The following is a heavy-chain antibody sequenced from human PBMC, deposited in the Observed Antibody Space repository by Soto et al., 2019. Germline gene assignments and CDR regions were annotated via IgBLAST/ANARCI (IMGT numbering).Heavy chain of an antibody. CDR1: GFTVSSNY. CDR2: IYSGGST. CDR3: ARDRDDFWSGSRGMDV. J-gene: IGHJ6*02. D-gene: IGHD3-3*01. V-gene: IGHV3-53*01. Sequence: GGSLRLSCAASGFTVSSNYMSWVRQAPGKGLECVSVIYSGGSTYYADSVKGRFTISRDNSKNTLYLQMNSLRAEDTAVYYCARDRDDFWSGSRGMDVWGQGTTVTVSS.